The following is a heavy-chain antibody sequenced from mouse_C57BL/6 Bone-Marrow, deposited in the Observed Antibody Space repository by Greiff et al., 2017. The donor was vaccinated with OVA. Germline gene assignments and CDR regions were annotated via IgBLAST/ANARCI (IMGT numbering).Heavy chain of an antibody. V-gene: IGHV1-55*01. CDR2: IYPGSGNT. CDR3: ASTVALDY. CDR1: GYTFTSYW. D-gene: IGHD1-1*01. J-gene: IGHJ2*01. Sequence: QVQLQQPGAELVKPGASVKLSCKASGYTFTSYWITWVKQRPEQGLEWIGDIYPGSGNTNYNEKFKGKATMTVDTSSTTAYMQLSSLTSEDAAVDYCASTVALDYWGQGTTLTVSS.